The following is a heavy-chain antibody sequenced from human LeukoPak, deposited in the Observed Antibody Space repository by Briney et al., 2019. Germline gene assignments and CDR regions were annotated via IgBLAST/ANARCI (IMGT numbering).Heavy chain of an antibody. CDR1: RLTFSSYV. Sequence: PGGTLRLSCAASRLTFSSYVMSWVRQAPGKGLAGVSAISGCGGGTYYADSVKGRFTIDRDNSKNSLYLQMHSARDEDTALCYCAKLVVRGVIKYYFDYDCRGPVAMVTS. V-gene: IGHV3-23*01. D-gene: IGHD3-10*01. J-gene: IGHJ4*02. CDR2: ISGCGGGT. CDR3: AKLVVRGVIKYYFDY.